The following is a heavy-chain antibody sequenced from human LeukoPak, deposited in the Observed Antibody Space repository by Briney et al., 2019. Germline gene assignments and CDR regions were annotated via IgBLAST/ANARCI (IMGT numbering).Heavy chain of an antibody. J-gene: IGHJ4*02. CDR2: ISYDGSNK. CDR3: ARGPRGGDRTGAFDY. D-gene: IGHD2-21*02. Sequence: QPGGSLRLSCAASGFTFSSYAMHWVRQAPGKGLEWVAVISYDGSNKYYADSVKGRFTISRDNSKNTLYLQMNSLRAEDTAVYYCARGPRGGDRTGAFDYWGQGTLVTVSS. V-gene: IGHV3-30*04. CDR1: GFTFSSYA.